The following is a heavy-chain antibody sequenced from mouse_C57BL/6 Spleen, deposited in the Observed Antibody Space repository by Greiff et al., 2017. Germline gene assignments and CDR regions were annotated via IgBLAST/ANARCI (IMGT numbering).Heavy chain of an antibody. J-gene: IGHJ3*01. D-gene: IGHD2-4*01. CDR2: IYPGSGST. Sequence: QVQLQQSGAELVKPGASVKMSCKASGYTFTSYWITWVKQRPGQGLEWIGDIYPGSGSTNYNEKFKSKATLTVDTSSSTAYMQLSSLTSEDSAVYDCASGDYDYDVQAYWGQGTLVTVSA. CDR3: ASGDYDYDVQAY. V-gene: IGHV1-55*01. CDR1: GYTFTSYW.